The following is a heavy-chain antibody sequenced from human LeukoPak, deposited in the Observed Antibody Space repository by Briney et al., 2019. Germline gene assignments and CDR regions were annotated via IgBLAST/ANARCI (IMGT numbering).Heavy chain of an antibody. J-gene: IGHJ4*02. D-gene: IGHD5-18*01. CDR1: GFTFSSYG. CDR3: AKDLRGYSYGYVY. CDR2: IWYDGSNK. Sequence: GGSLRLSCAASGFTFSSYGKHWVRQAPGKGLEWVAVIWYDGSNKYYADSVKGRFTISRDNSKNTLYLQMNSLRAEDTAVYYCAKDLRGYSYGYVYWGQGTLVTVSS. V-gene: IGHV3-33*06.